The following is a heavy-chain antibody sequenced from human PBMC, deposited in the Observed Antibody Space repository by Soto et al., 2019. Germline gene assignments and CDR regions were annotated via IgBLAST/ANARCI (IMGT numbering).Heavy chain of an antibody. CDR2: ISGYNGNT. Sequence: QVQLVQSGAEMKQPGASVKVSCKTSGYAFSGYRLSWVRQGPGQGLEWMGWISGYNGNTDYAQKLQGRVTMTTDTSTSTAYMELRSLRSEDTAVYYCARDLGPPNWFDSWGQGTLVTVSS. CDR3: ARDLGPPNWFDS. V-gene: IGHV1-18*01. J-gene: IGHJ5*01. CDR1: GYAFSGYR. D-gene: IGHD2-8*01.